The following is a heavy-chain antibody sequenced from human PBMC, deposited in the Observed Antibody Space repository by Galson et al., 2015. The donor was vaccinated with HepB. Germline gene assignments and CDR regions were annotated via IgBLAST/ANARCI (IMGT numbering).Heavy chain of an antibody. CDR2: ISGSGGST. V-gene: IGHV3-23*01. CDR3: ARDNSLYYYASSGNTPPQGWYFDL. D-gene: IGHD3-22*01. CDR1: GFTFSSYA. J-gene: IGHJ2*01. Sequence: SLRLSCAASGFTFSSYAMSWVRQAPGKGLEWVSAISGSGGSTYYADSVKGRFTISRDNSKNTLYLQMNSLRAEDTAVYYCARDNSLYYYASSGNTPPQGWYFDLWGRGTLVTVSS.